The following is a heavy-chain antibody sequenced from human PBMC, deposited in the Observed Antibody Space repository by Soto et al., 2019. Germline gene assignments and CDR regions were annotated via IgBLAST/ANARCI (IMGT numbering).Heavy chain of an antibody. Sequence: QVQLVQSGAEVKKPGTSVRISCKTSGYTFSNYDINWVRQAAGQGLEWMGWMNPKSGYTGSARNFQGRVTMTRDTSMTTAYMELSSLRSEDTAMYYGAGVMGSVDFWGQGTLVTVSS. D-gene: IGHD1-26*01. CDR2: MNPKSGYT. CDR3: AGVMGSVDF. V-gene: IGHV1-8*01. CDR1: GYTFSNYD. J-gene: IGHJ4*02.